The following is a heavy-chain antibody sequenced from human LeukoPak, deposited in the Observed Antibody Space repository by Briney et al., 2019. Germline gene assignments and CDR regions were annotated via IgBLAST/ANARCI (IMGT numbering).Heavy chain of an antibody. Sequence: GSLRLSCEASGFTFSSYAIHWVRQAPGKGLEYVSGISSNGGSTYYADSVKGRFTISRDNSKNTLYLQMNSLRAEDTAVYYCAKGYDSTDWGQGTLVTVSS. J-gene: IGHJ4*02. CDR2: ISSNGGST. CDR1: GFTFSSYA. V-gene: IGHV3-64*04. CDR3: AKGYDSTD. D-gene: IGHD3-22*01.